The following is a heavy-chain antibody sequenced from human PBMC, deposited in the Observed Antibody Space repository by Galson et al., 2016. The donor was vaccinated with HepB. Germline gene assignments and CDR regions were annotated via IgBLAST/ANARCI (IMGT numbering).Heavy chain of an antibody. Sequence: GAEVKKPGESLEISCQTSGYNFATYWIAWVRLVPGKGLEWLGIIYPGDSDTRYGPSFQGQVTISADKSVSTAYLQWSSLKASDTAIYYCSRQVTEYYFDFWGQGTLVTVSS. CDR2: IYPGDSDT. CDR3: SRQVTEYYFDF. J-gene: IGHJ4*02. CDR1: GYNFATYW. V-gene: IGHV5-51*01.